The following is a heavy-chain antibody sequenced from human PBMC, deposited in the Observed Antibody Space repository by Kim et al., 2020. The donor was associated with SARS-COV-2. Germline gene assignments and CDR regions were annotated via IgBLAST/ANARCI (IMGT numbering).Heavy chain of an antibody. Sequence: GGSLRLSCAASGFTFRNYAMHWVRQAPGKGLEWVAFILYDGSRAYYTDSVKGRFTISRDNSKNTLYLQMSSLRAEDTAVYYCAKPFQGSYPFYFDYWGQGTLVTVSS. CDR2: ILYDGSRA. D-gene: IGHD1-26*01. J-gene: IGHJ4*02. CDR1: GFTFRNYA. CDR3: AKPFQGSYPFYFDY. V-gene: IGHV3-30*18.